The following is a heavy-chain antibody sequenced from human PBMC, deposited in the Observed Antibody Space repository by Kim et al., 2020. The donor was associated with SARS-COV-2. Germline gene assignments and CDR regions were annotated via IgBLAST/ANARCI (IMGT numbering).Heavy chain of an antibody. CDR3: ARVNWNYGRDSGYYYYYMDV. V-gene: IGHV3-48*03. Sequence: GGSLRLSCAASGFTFSSYEMNWVRQAPGKGLEWVSYISSSGNTIYYADSVKGRFTISRDNAKNSLYLQMNSLRAEDTAVYYCARVNWNYGRDSGYYYYYMDVWGQGTTVTVSS. CDR2: ISSSGNTI. CDR1: GFTFSSYE. J-gene: IGHJ6*03. D-gene: IGHD1-7*01.